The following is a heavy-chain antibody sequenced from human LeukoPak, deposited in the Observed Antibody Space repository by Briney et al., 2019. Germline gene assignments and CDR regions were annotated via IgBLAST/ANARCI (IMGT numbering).Heavy chain of an antibody. D-gene: IGHD1-14*01. J-gene: IGHJ3*02. CDR3: ARRLNQPLALFDI. V-gene: IGHV5-51*01. CDR2: IYPGDSDT. Sequence: GESLKISCKGSGYSFTSYWIGWVRQMSGKGLEWMGIIYPGDSDTRYSPSFQGQVTISADKSISTVYLQWSSLKASDTAMYYCARRLNQPLALFDIWGQGTMVTVSS. CDR1: GYSFTSYW.